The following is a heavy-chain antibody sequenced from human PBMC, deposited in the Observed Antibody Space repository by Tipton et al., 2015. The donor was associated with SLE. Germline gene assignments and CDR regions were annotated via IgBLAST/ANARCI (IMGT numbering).Heavy chain of an antibody. CDR1: GYTFTGYY. CDR2: INPSGGST. J-gene: IGHJ4*02. V-gene: IGHV1-46*01. Sequence: QVQLVQSGTEAKKPGASVKVSCKASGYTFTGYYMHWVRQAPGKGLEWMGIINPSGGSTSYAQKFQGRVTMTSDTSTSTVYMELRSLRSDDTAVYYCARDQRVGAPTDFDYWGQGTLVTVSS. CDR3: ARDQRVGAPTDFDY. D-gene: IGHD1-26*01.